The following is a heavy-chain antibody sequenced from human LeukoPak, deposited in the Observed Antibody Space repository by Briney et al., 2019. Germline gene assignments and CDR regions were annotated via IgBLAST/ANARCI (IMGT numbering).Heavy chain of an antibody. D-gene: IGHD2-2*02. CDR1: GFTFSSYA. Sequence: GGSLRLSCAASGFTFSSYAMSWVRQAPGKGLEWVSAISGSGGSTYYADSVKGRFTTSRDNSKNTLYLQMNSLRAEDTAVYYCAKDLDCSSTSCDRDYWGQGTLVTVSS. J-gene: IGHJ4*02. CDR2: ISGSGGST. CDR3: AKDLDCSSTSCDRDY. V-gene: IGHV3-23*01.